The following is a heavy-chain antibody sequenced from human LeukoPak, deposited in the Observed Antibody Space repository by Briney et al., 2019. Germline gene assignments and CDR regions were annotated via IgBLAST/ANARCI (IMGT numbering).Heavy chain of an antibody. Sequence: GASVKVSCKASGYTFTSYGISWVRQAPGQGLEWMGWISAYNGNTSYAQKLQGRVTMTTDTSTSTAYMELRSLRSDDTAVYYCASSGLTMIVVGPEAFDIWGQGTMVTVSS. CDR3: ASSGLTMIVVGPEAFDI. D-gene: IGHD3-22*01. J-gene: IGHJ3*02. CDR1: GYTFTSYG. CDR2: ISAYNGNT. V-gene: IGHV1-18*01.